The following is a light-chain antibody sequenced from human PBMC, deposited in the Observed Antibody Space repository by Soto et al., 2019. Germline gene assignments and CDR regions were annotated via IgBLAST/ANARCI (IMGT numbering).Light chain of an antibody. J-gene: IGKJ1*01. Sequence: EIVLTQSPGTLSLSPGERATLSCRASQSVAGTNLAWYQQKPGQALRLLIFGASFRATGIPDRFSGSGSGTDFTLTISRLEPEDFAVYYCQQYDTPPRTFGQGTRVEIK. CDR3: QQYDTPPRT. CDR1: QSVAGTN. V-gene: IGKV3-20*01. CDR2: GAS.